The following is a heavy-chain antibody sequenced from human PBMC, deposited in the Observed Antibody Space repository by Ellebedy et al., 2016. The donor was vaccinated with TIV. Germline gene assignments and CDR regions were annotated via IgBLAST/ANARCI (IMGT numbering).Heavy chain of an antibody. CDR1: GFTFSSYA. CDR2: ISYDGSNK. V-gene: IGHV3-30-3*01. D-gene: IGHD2-2*01. Sequence: GGSLRLXXAASGFTFSSYAMHWVRQAPGKGLEWVAVISYDGSNKYYADSVKGRFTISRDNSKNTLYLQMNSLRAEDTAVYYCARDRFVVVGLFDYWGQGTLVTVSS. J-gene: IGHJ4*02. CDR3: ARDRFVVVGLFDY.